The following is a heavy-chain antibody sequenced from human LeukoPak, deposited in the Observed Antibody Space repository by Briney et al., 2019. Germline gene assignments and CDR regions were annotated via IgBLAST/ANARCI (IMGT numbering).Heavy chain of an antibody. J-gene: IGHJ4*02. V-gene: IGHV5-51*01. CDR3: ARRSGALDS. CDR1: GYSFTSYW. CDR2: IYPGDSDT. Sequence: GESLKISSKGSGYSFTSYWIDWVRQMPGKGLEWMGTIYPGDSDTRYSPSFEGLVTISADKSISTAYLQWSSLEASDTAMYYCARRSGALDSWGQGTLVTVSS.